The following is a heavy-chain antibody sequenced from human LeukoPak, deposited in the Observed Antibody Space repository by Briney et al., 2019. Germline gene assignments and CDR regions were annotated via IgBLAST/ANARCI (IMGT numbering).Heavy chain of an antibody. V-gene: IGHV3-7*03. CDR2: IKQDGSEK. D-gene: IGHD3-3*01. CDR3: ARDPQPFYYDFWSGYLGNYNYYGMDV. J-gene: IGHJ6*02. Sequence: GGSLRLSCAASGFTFSSYWMSWVRQAPGKGLEWVANIKQDGSEKYYVDSVKGRFTISRDNAKNSLYLQMNSLRAEDTAVYYCARDPQPFYYDFWSGYLGNYNYYGMDVWGQGTTVTVSS. CDR1: GFTFSSYW.